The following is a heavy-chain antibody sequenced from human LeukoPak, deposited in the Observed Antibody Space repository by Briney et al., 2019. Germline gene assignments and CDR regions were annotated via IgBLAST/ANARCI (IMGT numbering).Heavy chain of an antibody. D-gene: IGHD2-15*01. CDR3: ARLQGYCSGGSCYQYYYYYYYMDV. CDR1: GGSFSGYY. J-gene: IGHJ6*03. V-gene: IGHV4-34*01. Sequence: SETLSLTCAVYGGSFSGYYWSWIRQPPGKGLEWIGEINHSGSTNYNPSLKSRVTISVDTSKNQFSLKLSSVTAADTAVYYCARLQGYCSGGSCYQYYYYYYYMDVWGKGTTVTISS. CDR2: INHSGST.